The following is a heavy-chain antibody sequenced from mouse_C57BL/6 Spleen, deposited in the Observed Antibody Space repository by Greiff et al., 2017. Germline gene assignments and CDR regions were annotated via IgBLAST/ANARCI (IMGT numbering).Heavy chain of an antibody. CDR3: ARDWGYSNYAWFAY. CDR2: ISYDGSN. Sequence: VQLQQSGPGLVKPSQSLSLTCSVTGYSITSGYYWNWIRQFPGNKLEWMGYISYDGSNNYNPSLKNRISITRDTSKNQFFLKLNSVTTEDTATYYCARDWGYSNYAWFAYWGQGTLVTVSA. CDR1: GYSITSGYY. D-gene: IGHD2-5*01. V-gene: IGHV3-6*01. J-gene: IGHJ3*01.